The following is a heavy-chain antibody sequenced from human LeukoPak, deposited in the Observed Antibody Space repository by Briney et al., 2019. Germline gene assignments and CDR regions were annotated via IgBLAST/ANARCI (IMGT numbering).Heavy chain of an antibody. J-gene: IGHJ5*02. V-gene: IGHV4-34*01. CDR2: INHSGST. CDR3: ARGRNCGGDCYFNWFDP. D-gene: IGHD2-21*02. Sequence: PSETLSLTCAVYGGSFSGYYWSWIRQPPGKGLEWIGEINHSGSTNYNPSLKSRVTLSVDTSKNQFSLKLSSVTAADTAVYYCARGRNCGGDCYFNWFDPWGQGTLVTVSS. CDR1: GGSFSGYY.